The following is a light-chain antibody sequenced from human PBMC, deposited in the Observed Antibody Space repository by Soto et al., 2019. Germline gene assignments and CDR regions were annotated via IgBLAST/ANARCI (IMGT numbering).Light chain of an antibody. CDR2: LAT. CDR1: QSISNY. Sequence: DIQMTQSPSSLSSSVGDRVTITCRTSQSISNYLSWYQQKPGKAPKLLIYLATTLQSGVPSRFSGSRYGADFTLTIRSLQPEDFATYYCLQTYTSPRTFGQGTRVEIK. CDR3: LQTYTSPRT. V-gene: IGKV1-39*01. J-gene: IGKJ1*01.